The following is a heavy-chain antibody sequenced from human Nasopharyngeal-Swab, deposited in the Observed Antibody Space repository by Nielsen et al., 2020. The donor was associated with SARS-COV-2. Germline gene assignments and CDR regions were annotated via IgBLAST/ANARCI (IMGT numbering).Heavy chain of an antibody. CDR3: ARGAYVYDTSGYAFDD. V-gene: IGHV3-30*12. CDR1: GFVFKSYA. J-gene: IGHJ4*02. Sequence: GGSLRLSCAASGFVFKSYAMHWVRQAPGKGLEWVAVISSDGSDKDYVESVKGRFTTSRDNSENTLDLQMDGLRVEDTALYFCARGAYVYDTSGYAFDDWGQGTLVIVSS. CDR2: ISSDGSDK. D-gene: IGHD3-22*01.